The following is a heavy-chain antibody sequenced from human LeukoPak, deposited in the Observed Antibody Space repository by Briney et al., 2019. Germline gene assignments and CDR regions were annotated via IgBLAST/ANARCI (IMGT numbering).Heavy chain of an antibody. Sequence: GASVKVSCKASGYTFTSYAMHWVRQAPGQGLEWMGWVTSYNGDANYAQKFQGRVTMSADTSTSTAYMELRSLRFDDTAIYYCAKDLHILTGRNCFDPWGQGTLVTVSS. CDR2: VTSYNGDA. CDR3: AKDLHILTGRNCFDP. CDR1: GYTFTSYA. J-gene: IGHJ5*02. V-gene: IGHV1-18*01. D-gene: IGHD3-9*01.